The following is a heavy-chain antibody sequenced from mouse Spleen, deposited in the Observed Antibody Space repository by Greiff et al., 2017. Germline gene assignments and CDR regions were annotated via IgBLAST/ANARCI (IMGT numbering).Heavy chain of an antibody. V-gene: IGHV14-4*01. CDR3: STWGDCGAY. D-gene: IGHD2-13*01. CDR1: GFTIKAAY. CDR2: IDPENVDT. Sequence: VQLQQSGAELVRPGPSVKLSCTASGFTIKAAYMHWVKQRPEQGLGWIGWIDPENVDTEYASKFQGKATITEDTSSNTAYRQRSSLTSEYTAVYYCSTWGDCGAYWGQGTLVTVSA. J-gene: IGHJ3*01.